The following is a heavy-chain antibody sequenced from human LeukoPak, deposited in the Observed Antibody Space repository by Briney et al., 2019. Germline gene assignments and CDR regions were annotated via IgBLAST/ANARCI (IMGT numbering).Heavy chain of an antibody. J-gene: IGHJ6*02. V-gene: IGHV1-2*02. CDR2: INPNSGGT. D-gene: IGHD1-26*01. Sequence: ASVKVSCRAPGYTFTGYYMHWVRQAPGQGLEWIGWINPNSGGTNYAQKFQGRVTMTRDTSISTAYMELSRLRSDDTAVYYCARAPWEDPLYYYYYGMDVWGQGTTVTVSS. CDR1: GYTFTGYY. CDR3: ARAPWEDPLYYYYYGMDV.